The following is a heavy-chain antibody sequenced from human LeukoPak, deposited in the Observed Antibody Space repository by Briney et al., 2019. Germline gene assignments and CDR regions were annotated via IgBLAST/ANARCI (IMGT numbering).Heavy chain of an antibody. V-gene: IGHV4-59*01. Sequence: SESLSLTCTVSGGSISSYYWSWIRQPPGKGLEWIGYIYYSGSTNYNPSLKSRVTISVDTSKNQFSLKLSSVTAADTAVYYCARADYYGSGVPWFDPWGQGTLVTVSS. J-gene: IGHJ5*02. CDR2: IYYSGST. CDR1: GGSISSYY. D-gene: IGHD3-10*01. CDR3: ARADYYGSGVPWFDP.